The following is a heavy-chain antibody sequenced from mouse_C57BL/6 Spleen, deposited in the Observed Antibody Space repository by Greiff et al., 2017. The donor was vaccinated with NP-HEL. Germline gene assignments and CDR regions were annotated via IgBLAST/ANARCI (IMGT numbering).Heavy chain of an antibody. CDR3: ARLLVVDNFEV. Sequence: EVKLMESGGGLVKPGGSLKLSCAASGFTFSDYGMHWVRQAPEKGLEWVAYISSGSSTISYADTVKGRFTISRDNAKNTLFLQMTSLRSEDAAMYYCARLLVVDNFEVWGTGTTVTVSS. J-gene: IGHJ1*03. CDR1: GFTFSDYG. V-gene: IGHV5-17*01. CDR2: ISSGSSTI. D-gene: IGHD1-1*01.